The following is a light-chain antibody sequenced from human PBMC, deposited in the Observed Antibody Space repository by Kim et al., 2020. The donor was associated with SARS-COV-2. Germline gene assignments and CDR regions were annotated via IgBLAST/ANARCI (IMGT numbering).Light chain of an antibody. CDR3: NSRDSSGVV. J-gene: IGLJ2*01. CDR1: SLRSYY. CDR2: GKN. Sequence: SVASGQTVRITCQGDSLRSYYASWYQQKPGQAPVLVIYGKNNRPSGIPDRFSGSSSGNTASLTITGAQAEDEADYYCNSRDSSGVVFGGGTQLTVL. V-gene: IGLV3-19*01.